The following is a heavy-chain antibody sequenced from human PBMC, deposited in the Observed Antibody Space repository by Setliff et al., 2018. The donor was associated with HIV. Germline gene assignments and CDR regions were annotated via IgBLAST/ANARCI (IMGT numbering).Heavy chain of an antibody. CDR2: IYTSGST. V-gene: IGHV4-4*07. D-gene: IGHD2-15*01. CDR3: ARNPCSGGSCPDAFDI. J-gene: IGHJ3*02. Sequence: PSETLSLTCTVSGGSISSYYWSWIRQPAGKGLEWIGRIYTSGSTNYNPSLKSRVTISVDTSKNQFSLKLSSVTAADTAVYYCARNPCSGGSCPDAFDIWGQGTMVTV. CDR1: GGSISSYY.